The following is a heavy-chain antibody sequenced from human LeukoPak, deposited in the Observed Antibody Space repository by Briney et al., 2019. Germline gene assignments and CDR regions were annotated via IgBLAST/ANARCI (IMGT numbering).Heavy chain of an antibody. CDR2: IRYDGSDK. D-gene: IGHD3-3*01. J-gene: IGHJ4*02. CDR3: AKNITIFGMVSPYFDY. Sequence: PGGSLRLSCAASGFTFSSYGMHWVRQAPGKGLEWVAFIRYDGSDKYYADSVKGRFTISRDNSKNTLYLQMNSLRAEDTAVYYCAKNITIFGMVSPYFDYWGQGTLVTVSS. V-gene: IGHV3-30*02. CDR1: GFTFSSYG.